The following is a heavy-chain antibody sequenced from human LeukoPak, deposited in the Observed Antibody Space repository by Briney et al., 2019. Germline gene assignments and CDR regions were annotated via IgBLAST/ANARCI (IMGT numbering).Heavy chain of an antibody. CDR1: GGSIRSSSYY. J-gene: IGHJ4*02. CDR2: IYYTGST. CDR3: ARHEAAPGLFDY. Sequence: SETLSLTCAVSGGSIRSSSYYWGWIRQPPGKGLEWIGSIYYTGSTIYNPSLKSRVSISVDTSKNRFSLKVSSVTAADTAVYYCARHEAAPGLFDYWGQGTLVTVSS. D-gene: IGHD6-13*01. V-gene: IGHV4-39*07.